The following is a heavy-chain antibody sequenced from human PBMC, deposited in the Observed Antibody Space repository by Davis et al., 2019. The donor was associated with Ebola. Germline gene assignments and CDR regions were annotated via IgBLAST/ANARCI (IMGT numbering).Heavy chain of an antibody. CDR1: GGTFSSYA. CDR3: ARGRRGGEDYYYYYMDV. J-gene: IGHJ6*03. D-gene: IGHD3-16*01. CDR2: IIPILGIA. Sequence: SVKVSCKASGGTFSSYAISWVRQAPGQGLEWMGGIIPILGIANYAQKFQGRVTITADKSTSTAYMELSSLRSEDTAVYYCARGRRGGEDYYYYYMDVWGKGTTVTVSS. V-gene: IGHV1-69*10.